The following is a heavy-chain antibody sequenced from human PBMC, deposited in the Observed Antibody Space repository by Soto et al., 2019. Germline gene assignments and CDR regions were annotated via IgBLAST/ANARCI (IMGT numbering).Heavy chain of an antibody. CDR3: ANRDTSMITRYYYGMDV. Sequence: EVQLLESGGGLVQPGGSLRLSCAASGFRFSNYDMSWVRQAPGKGLEWVSAISGGGDVTYYVDSVKGRFTISRDNSKNTLYLQMNSLRAEDTAVYYCANRDTSMITRYYYGMDVWGQGTTVTVSS. D-gene: IGHD3-16*01. CDR2: ISGGGDVT. CDR1: GFRFSNYD. J-gene: IGHJ6*02. V-gene: IGHV3-23*01.